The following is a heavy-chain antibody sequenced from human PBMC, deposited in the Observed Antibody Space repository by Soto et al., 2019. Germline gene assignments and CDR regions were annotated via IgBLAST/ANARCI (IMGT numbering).Heavy chain of an antibody. Sequence: QVQLQESGPGLVKPSETLSLTCTVSGGSISSYYWSWIRQPPGKGLEWIGSISYRGSTNYNPSLKIRGTMSVDTSKNQFSLKLSSVTAADTAVYYCARGTQGDYWGQGTLVTVSA. CDR1: GGSISSYY. CDR2: ISYRGST. J-gene: IGHJ4*02. CDR3: ARGTQGDY. D-gene: IGHD1-1*01. V-gene: IGHV4-59*01.